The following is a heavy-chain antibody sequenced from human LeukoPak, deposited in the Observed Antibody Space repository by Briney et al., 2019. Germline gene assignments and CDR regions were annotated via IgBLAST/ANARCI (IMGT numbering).Heavy chain of an antibody. Sequence: SETLSLTCNVSGGSISSYYRSWIRQPPGKGLEWIGYIYYSGSTNYNPSLKSRVTISVDTSKNQFSLKLSSVTAADTAVYYCARGNTVAAAFDYWGQGTLVTVSS. V-gene: IGHV4-59*01. CDR1: GGSISSYY. J-gene: IGHJ4*02. CDR3: ARGNTVAAAFDY. D-gene: IGHD4-23*01. CDR2: IYYSGST.